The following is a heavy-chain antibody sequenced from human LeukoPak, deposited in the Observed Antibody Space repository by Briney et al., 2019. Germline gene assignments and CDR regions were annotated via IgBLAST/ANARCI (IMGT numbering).Heavy chain of an antibody. V-gene: IGHV4-34*01. Sequence: SETLSLTCAVYGGSFSGYYWNWIRQPPGKGLEWIGEINHSGSTNYNPSLKSRVTISVDTSKNQFSLKLSSVTAADTAVYSCARGRYGDYERYFDYWGQGTLVTVSS. CDR3: ARGRYGDYERYFDY. CDR2: INHSGST. J-gene: IGHJ4*02. D-gene: IGHD4-17*01. CDR1: GGSFSGYY.